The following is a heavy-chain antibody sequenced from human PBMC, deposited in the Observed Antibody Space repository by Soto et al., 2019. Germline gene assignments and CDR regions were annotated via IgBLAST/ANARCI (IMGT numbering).Heavy chain of an antibody. Sequence: QVQLQQWGAGLLKPSETLSLTCAVYGGSFSGYYWSWIRQPPGKGLEWIGEINHSGSTNYNPSLKVRVTISVDTSKNHFSRKLSSVTAADTAVYYCARDRRYSSSWYPGRFDIWGQGTMVTVSS. CDR3: ARDRRYSSSWYPGRFDI. CDR1: GGSFSGYY. CDR2: INHSGST. D-gene: IGHD6-13*01. J-gene: IGHJ3*02. V-gene: IGHV4-34*01.